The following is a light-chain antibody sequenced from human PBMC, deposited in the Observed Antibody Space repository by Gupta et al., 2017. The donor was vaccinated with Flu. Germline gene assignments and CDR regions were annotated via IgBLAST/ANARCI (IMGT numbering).Light chain of an antibody. J-gene: IGKJ4*01. CDR3: QQLNSFPPLT. Sequence: GIRNYLVYWQQQPGNAPQLLIIDESTLQRGVLSRFSGSGCGGEFSLPISSMQHEDFATYYCQQLNSFPPLTFGGGTKVEIK. V-gene: IGKV1-9*01. CDR2: DES. CDR1: GIRNY.